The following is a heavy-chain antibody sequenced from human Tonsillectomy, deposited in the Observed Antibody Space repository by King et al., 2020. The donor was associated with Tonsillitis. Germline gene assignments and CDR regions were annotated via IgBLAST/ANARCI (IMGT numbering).Heavy chain of an antibody. Sequence: LQLQESGPGLVKPSGTLSLTCTVSGGSISSSSYYWGWIRQPPGKGLEWIGSIYYSGSTYYNPSLKSRVTISVDTSKNQFSLKLSSVTAADTAVYYCASDSSTSHTNYYYYYYGMDVWGQGTTVTVSS. J-gene: IGHJ6*02. CDR1: GGSISSSSYY. D-gene: IGHD2-2*01. V-gene: IGHV4-39*07. CDR3: ASDSSTSHTNYYYYYYGMDV. CDR2: IYYSGST.